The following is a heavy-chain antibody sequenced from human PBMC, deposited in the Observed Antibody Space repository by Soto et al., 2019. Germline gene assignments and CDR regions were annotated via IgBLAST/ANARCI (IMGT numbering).Heavy chain of an antibody. Sequence: GESLKISCKGSGYSFTSYWIGWVRQMPGKGLEWMGIIYPGDSDTRYSPSFQGQVTISADKSISTAYLQWSSLKASDTAMYYCARESTYYYNSSGFDAFDIWGQGTMDTVSS. D-gene: IGHD3-22*01. CDR1: GYSFTSYW. V-gene: IGHV5-51*01. J-gene: IGHJ3*02. CDR2: IYPGDSDT. CDR3: ARESTYYYNSSGFDAFDI.